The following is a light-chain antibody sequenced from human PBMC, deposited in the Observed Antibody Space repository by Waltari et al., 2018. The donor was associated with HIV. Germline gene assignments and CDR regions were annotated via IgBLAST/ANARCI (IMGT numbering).Light chain of an antibody. CDR1: QRLNSNY. CDR2: GTS. CDR3: HQYETSPLT. J-gene: IGKJ4*01. Sequence: EVVLTQSPGTLSLSPGERATLSCRASQRLNSNYLAWYQQKPDQAPRILIYGTSTRATGIPDRFSGSGSGTDFALTISRLEPEDFAVYFCHQYETSPLTFGGGTRVEV. V-gene: IGKV3-20*01.